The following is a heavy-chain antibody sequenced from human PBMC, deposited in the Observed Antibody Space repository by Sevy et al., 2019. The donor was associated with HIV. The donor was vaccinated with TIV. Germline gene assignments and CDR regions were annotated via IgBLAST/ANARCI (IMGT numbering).Heavy chain of an antibody. CDR1: XXXXXXXY. D-gene: IGHD3-3*01. CDR2: INTGEST. CDR3: ARGXANDFWXGXSXFDX. J-gene: IGHJ4*02. V-gene: IGHV4-34*01. Sequence: SXTLSLXCXVXXXXXXXXYXXXXRQPXXXXLEXXXXINTGESTNYNPSLKSRVTISVDTSKNQFSLKLSSVTAADTAVYYCARGXANDFWXGXSXFDXWGQGTLVTVSS.